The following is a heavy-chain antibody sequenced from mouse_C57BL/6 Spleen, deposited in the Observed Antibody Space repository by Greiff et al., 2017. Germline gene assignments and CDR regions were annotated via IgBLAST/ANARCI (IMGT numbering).Heavy chain of an antibody. V-gene: IGHV1-4*01. CDR3: ASVLDSSGPFAY. CDR1: GYTFTSYT. Sequence: VKLVESGAELARPGASVKMSCKASGYTFTSYTMHWVKQRPGQGLEWIGYINPSSGYTKYNQKFKDKATLTADKSSSTAYMPLSSLTSEDSAVYYCASVLDSSGPFAYWGQGTLVPVS. CDR2: INPSSGYT. D-gene: IGHD3-2*02. J-gene: IGHJ3*01.